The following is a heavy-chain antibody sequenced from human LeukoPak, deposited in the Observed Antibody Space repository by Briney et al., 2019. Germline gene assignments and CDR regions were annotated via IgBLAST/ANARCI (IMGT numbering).Heavy chain of an antibody. V-gene: IGHV3-30*18. CDR3: AKVGYCSGGSCYSMDY. CDR1: GFIFSNYG. J-gene: IGHJ4*02. D-gene: IGHD2-15*01. Sequence: GGSLRLSCAASGFIFSNYGMHWVRQAPGKGLEWVAVISYDGSNKYYAASVKGRFTISRDNSKNTLYLRMNSLRAEDTAVYYCAKVGYCSGGSCYSMDYWGQGTLVTVSS. CDR2: ISYDGSNK.